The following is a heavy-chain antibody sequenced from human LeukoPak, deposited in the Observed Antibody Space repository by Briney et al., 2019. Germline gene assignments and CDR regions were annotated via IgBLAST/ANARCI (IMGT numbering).Heavy chain of an antibody. CDR2: IYPGDSDT. CDR1: GYSFTSYW. D-gene: IGHD4-17*01. CDR3: ARGDSVDYGDYIGWFDP. J-gene: IGHJ5*02. Sequence: GESLKISCKGSGYSFTSYWIGWVRQMPGKGLEWMGIIYPGDSDTRYSPSFQGQVTISADKSISTAYLRWSSLKASDTAMYYCARGDSVDYGDYIGWFDPWGQGTLVTVSS. V-gene: IGHV5-51*01.